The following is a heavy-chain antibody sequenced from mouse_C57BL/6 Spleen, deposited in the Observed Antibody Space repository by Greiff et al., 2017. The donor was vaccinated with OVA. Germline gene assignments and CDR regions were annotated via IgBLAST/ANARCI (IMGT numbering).Heavy chain of an antibody. V-gene: IGHV1-52*01. CDR1: GYTFTSYW. J-gene: IGHJ1*03. D-gene: IGHD1-1*01. CDR3: AVYYGSSYWYFDV. Sequence: LQQPGAELVRPGSSVKLSRKASGYTFTSYWMHWVKQRPIQGLEWIGNIYPSDSETHYNQKFKDKATLTVDKSSSTAYMQLSSLTSEDSAVYYCAVYYGSSYWYFDVWGTGTTVTVSS. CDR2: IYPSDSET.